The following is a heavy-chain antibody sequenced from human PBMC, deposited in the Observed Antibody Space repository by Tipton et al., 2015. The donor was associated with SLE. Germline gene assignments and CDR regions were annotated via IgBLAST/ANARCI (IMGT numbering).Heavy chain of an antibody. D-gene: IGHD3-16*01. Sequence: TLSLTCTVSDGSMSSSSYYWGWIRQPPGKGLEWIGSIYYSGSTNYNPSLKSRVTISVDRSKNQFSLKLSSVTAEDTAVYYCARSVWGTSPGGFDVWGQGTMVTVSS. V-gene: IGHV4-39*07. CDR1: DGSMSSSSYY. CDR3: ARSVWGTSPGGFDV. CDR2: IYYSGST. J-gene: IGHJ3*01.